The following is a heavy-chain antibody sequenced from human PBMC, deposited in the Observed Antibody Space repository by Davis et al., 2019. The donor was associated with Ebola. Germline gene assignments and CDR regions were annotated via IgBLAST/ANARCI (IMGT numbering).Heavy chain of an antibody. CDR2: IIPIFGTA. CDR3: TSTVAGTDLDY. D-gene: IGHD6-19*01. CDR1: GGTFSSYA. V-gene: IGHV1-69*13. J-gene: IGHJ4*02. Sequence: SVKVSCKASGGTFSSYAISWVRQAPGQGLEWMGGIIPIFGTANYAQKFQGRVTITADESTSTAYMELSSLRSEDTAVYYCTSTVAGTDLDYWGQGTLVTVSS.